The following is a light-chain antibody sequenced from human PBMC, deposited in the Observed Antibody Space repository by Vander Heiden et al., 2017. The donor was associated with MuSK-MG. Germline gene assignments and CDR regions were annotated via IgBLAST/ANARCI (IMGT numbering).Light chain of an antibody. CDR1: QSISKY. CDR3: QQSDSIPFT. CDR2: TAS. V-gene: IGKV1-39*01. Sequence: DIQMTHSPSSLSASVGNRVTITCRASQSISKYLNWYQQKPGKAPNLLIYTASSLQSGVPPTFSGSESGTDFTLTISSLQPEAFATYYCQQSDSIPFTFGHGTKVDIK. J-gene: IGKJ3*01.